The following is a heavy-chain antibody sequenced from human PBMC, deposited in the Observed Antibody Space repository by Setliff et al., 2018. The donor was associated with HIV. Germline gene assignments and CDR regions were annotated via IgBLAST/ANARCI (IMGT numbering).Heavy chain of an antibody. D-gene: IGHD1-26*01. CDR2: ISYDGSNK. CDR3: TTDLGGSYHGWNY. J-gene: IGHJ4*02. CDR1: GFTFSSYA. Sequence: PGGSLRLSCAASGFTFSSYAMHWVRQAPGKGLEWVAVISYDGSNKYYADSVKGRFTISRDNSKNTLYLQMNSLRAEDTAVYYCTTDLGGSYHGWNYWGQGTLVTVSS. V-gene: IGHV3-30*01.